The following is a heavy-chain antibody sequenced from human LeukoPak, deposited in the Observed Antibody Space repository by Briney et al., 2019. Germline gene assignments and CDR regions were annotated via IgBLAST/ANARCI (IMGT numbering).Heavy chain of an antibody. CDR1: GFTFSSYG. Sequence: GGSLRLSCAASGFTFSSYGMHWVRQAPGKGLEWVAVIWYDGRNKFYADSLKGRFTISRDNSKNTLYLQMNSLRAEDTAVYYCARDRRRITIFGVVPYGMDVWGQGTTVTVSS. CDR2: IWYDGRNK. D-gene: IGHD3-3*01. V-gene: IGHV3-33*01. J-gene: IGHJ6*02. CDR3: ARDRRRITIFGVVPYGMDV.